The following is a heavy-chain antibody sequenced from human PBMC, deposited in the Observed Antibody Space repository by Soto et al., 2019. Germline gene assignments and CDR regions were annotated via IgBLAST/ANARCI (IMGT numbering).Heavy chain of an antibody. J-gene: IGHJ4*02. V-gene: IGHV3-23*01. CDR3: AKLGSSTGSPHYYFDF. Sequence: PGGSLRLSCAASGFTFNNYAMGWVRQSPGKGLEWVSAITGSGSDTYYLDSVKGRFTISRDNSKNTLYLQMNSLRAEDTAIYYCAKLGSSTGSPHYYFDFWGQGTLVTVSS. CDR2: ITGSGSDT. CDR1: GFTFNNYA. D-gene: IGHD2-8*02.